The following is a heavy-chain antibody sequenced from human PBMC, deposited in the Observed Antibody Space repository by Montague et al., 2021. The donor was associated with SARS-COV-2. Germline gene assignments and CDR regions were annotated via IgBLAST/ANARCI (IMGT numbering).Heavy chain of an antibody. Sequence: SETLSLTCTVSGGSISSSSYYWGRLRQPPGKGLVWIGSIYYSGSSYYNLSLKSPVTISVDTSKNQFSLKLSSATAADTAVYYCARHPGITMIVVVIRSAFDNWGQGTMVTVSS. CDR2: IYYSGSS. D-gene: IGHD3-22*01. CDR3: ARHPGITMIVVVIRSAFDN. CDR1: GGSISSSSYY. V-gene: IGHV4-39*01. J-gene: IGHJ3*02.